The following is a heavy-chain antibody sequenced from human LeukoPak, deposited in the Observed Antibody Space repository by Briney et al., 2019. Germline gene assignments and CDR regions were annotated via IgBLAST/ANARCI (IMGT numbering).Heavy chain of an antibody. CDR3: ARDRGFPYSSSWYKGSNNWFDP. CDR1: GGSISSYY. D-gene: IGHD6-13*01. V-gene: IGHV4-59*12. J-gene: IGHJ5*02. CDR2: IYYSGST. Sequence: PSETLSLTCTVSGGSISSYYWSWIRQPPGKGLEWIGYIYYSGSTNYNPSLKSRVTISVDTSKNQFSLKLSSVTAADTAVYYCARDRGFPYSSSWYKGSNNWFDPWGQGTLVTVSS.